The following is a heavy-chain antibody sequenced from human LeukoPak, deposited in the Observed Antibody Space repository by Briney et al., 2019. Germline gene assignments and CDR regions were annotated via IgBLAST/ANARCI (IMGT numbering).Heavy chain of an antibody. CDR1: GFTFSSYG. CDR2: ISYDGSNK. Sequence: GGSLRLSCAASGFTFSSYGMHWVRQAPGKGLEWVAVISYDGSNKYYADSVKGRFTISRGNSKNTLYLQMNSLRAEDTAVYYCAKGRGVDIVATISWNAFDIWGQGTMVTVSS. D-gene: IGHD5-12*01. V-gene: IGHV3-30*18. J-gene: IGHJ3*02. CDR3: AKGRGVDIVATISWNAFDI.